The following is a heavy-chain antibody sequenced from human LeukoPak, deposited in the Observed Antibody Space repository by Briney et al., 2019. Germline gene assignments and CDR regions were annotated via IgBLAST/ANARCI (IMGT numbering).Heavy chain of an antibody. V-gene: IGHV3-30*02. CDR1: GFTFNHYG. D-gene: IGHD6-19*01. Sequence: GGSLRLSCAASGFTFNHYGILWVRHAPGKGLEWLSFIRYDGSDIFYADSVKGRFTISRDNSKNTLYLQMNSLRAEDTAVYYCASEKWLVFDYWGQGTLVTVSS. CDR3: ASEKWLVFDY. J-gene: IGHJ4*02. CDR2: IRYDGSDI.